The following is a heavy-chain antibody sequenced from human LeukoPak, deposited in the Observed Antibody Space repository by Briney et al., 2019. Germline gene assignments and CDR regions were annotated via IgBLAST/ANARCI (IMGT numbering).Heavy chain of an antibody. J-gene: IGHJ4*02. Sequence: GGSLRLSCAASEFTFSSYEMNWVRQAPGKGLEWVSYISNSGTTTYYADSVKGRFTISRDNAKSSLYLPMNSLRAEDTAVYYCTRKGEWDMVRGALDYWGQGTLVTASS. D-gene: IGHD3-10*01. V-gene: IGHV3-48*03. CDR2: ISNSGTTT. CDR3: TRKGEWDMVRGALDY. CDR1: EFTFSSYE.